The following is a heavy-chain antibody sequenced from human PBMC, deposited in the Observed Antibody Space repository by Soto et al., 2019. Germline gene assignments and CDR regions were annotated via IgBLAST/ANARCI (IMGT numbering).Heavy chain of an antibody. CDR1: GGSLSGYF. Sequence: QVHLEQWGAGLLKPSETLSLTCAVYGGSLSGYFWSWVRQPPGKGLEWIGEINHSGITNYNPSLKSRVTISADTSQHQFSLRLSSVTAADSGIYYCASYHYYDFWIGSRHYMDAWGRGTTVTVSS. J-gene: IGHJ6*03. V-gene: IGHV4-34*01. CDR2: INHSGIT. D-gene: IGHD3-3*01. CDR3: ASYHYYDFWIGSRHYMDA.